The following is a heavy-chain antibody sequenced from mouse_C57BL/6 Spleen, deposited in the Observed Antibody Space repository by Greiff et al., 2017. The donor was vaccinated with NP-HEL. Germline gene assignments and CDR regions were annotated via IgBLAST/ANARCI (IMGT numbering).Heavy chain of an antibody. Sequence: LEESGPELVKPGASVKISCKASGYAFSSSWMNWVKQRPGKGLEWIGRIYPGDGDTNYNGKFKGKATLTADKSSSTAYMQLSSLTSEDSAVYFCARYGYYPYFDYWGQGTTLTVSS. J-gene: IGHJ2*01. D-gene: IGHD2-3*01. CDR1: GYAFSSSW. CDR2: IYPGDGDT. CDR3: ARYGYYPYFDY. V-gene: IGHV1-82*01.